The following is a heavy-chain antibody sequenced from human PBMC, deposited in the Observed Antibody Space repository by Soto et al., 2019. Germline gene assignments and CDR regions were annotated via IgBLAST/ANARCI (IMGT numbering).Heavy chain of an antibody. CDR1: GLIFSHYA. CDR3: AKDRFGIVGPVDY. V-gene: IGHV3-23*01. Sequence: GGSLRLSCAASGLIFSHYAMSWVRQAPGKGLECVACISGSGGDTFYADSVKGRFTISRDNSKNTLSLHMNSLRVDDTAVYFCAKDRFGIVGPVDYWGQGTLVTVSS. J-gene: IGHJ4*02. CDR2: ISGSGGDT. D-gene: IGHD1-26*01.